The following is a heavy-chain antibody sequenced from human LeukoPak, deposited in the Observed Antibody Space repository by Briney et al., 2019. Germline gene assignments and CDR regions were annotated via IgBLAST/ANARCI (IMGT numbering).Heavy chain of an antibody. CDR2: ISGSGGST. J-gene: IGHJ4*02. D-gene: IGHD6-19*01. CDR1: GFTFSSYG. CDR3: AKRGGSSWYGIAVAAGFDY. Sequence: QSGGSLRLSCAASGFTFSSYGMSWVRQAPGKGLEWVSAISGSGGSTYYADSVKGRFTISRDNSKNTLYLQMNSLRAEDTAVYYCAKRGGSSWYGIAVAAGFDYWGQGTLVTVSS. V-gene: IGHV3-23*01.